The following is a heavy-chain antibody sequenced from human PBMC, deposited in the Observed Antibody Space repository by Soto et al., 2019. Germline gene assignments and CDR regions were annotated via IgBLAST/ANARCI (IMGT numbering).Heavy chain of an antibody. Sequence: SETLSLTCTVSGVVLGSDAYYWSWIRQHPGKGLEWIGNIYHTGSTYYNPSLKSRVVISLDTSQNQFFLRLSSVTAADTAVYFCARYRFSGKRGSKFDYWGQGSLVTVSS. CDR3: ARYRFSGKRGSKFDY. D-gene: IGHD3-16*02. V-gene: IGHV4-31*03. CDR1: GVVLGSDAYY. CDR2: IYHTGST. J-gene: IGHJ4*02.